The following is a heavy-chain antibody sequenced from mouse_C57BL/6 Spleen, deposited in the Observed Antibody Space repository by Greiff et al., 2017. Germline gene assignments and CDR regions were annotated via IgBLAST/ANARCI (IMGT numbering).Heavy chain of an antibody. CDR3: ARRDPHYYAMDY. V-gene: IGHV1-69*01. CDR2: IDPSDSYT. Sequence: QVQLKQPGAELVMPGASVKLSCKASGYAFTSSWMHWVKQRPGHGLEWIGEIDPSDSYTNYNQKFKGKSTLTVDKSSSTAYMQLSSLTSEDSAVYYCARRDPHYYAMDYWGQGTSVTVSS. J-gene: IGHJ4*01. CDR1: GYAFTSSW.